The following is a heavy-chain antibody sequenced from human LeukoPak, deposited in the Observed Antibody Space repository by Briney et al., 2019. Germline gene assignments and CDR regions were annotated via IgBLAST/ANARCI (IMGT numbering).Heavy chain of an antibody. J-gene: IGHJ4*02. V-gene: IGHV3-21*01. CDR3: ARDLRYYGSGSYYTPFDY. CDR1: GFTFSSYN. D-gene: IGHD3-10*01. CDR2: ISSGGSYI. Sequence: PGGSLRLSCAASGFTFSSYNMNWVRQAPGKGLEWVSSISSGGSYIYYADSVKGRCTISRDNAKNSLYLQMNSLRAEDTAVYYCARDLRYYGSGSYYTPFDYWGQGTLVTVSS.